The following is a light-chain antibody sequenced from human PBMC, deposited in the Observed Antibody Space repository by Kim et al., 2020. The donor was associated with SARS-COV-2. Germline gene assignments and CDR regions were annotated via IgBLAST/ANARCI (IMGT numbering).Light chain of an antibody. V-gene: IGLV1-40*01. CDR2: ATT. CDR1: SSNIGAGYD. J-gene: IGLJ3*02. Sequence: QSVLTQPPSVSGAPGQRVTISCTGSSSNIGAGYDVHWYQQLPGTAPKLVIYATTNRPSGVPDRFSGSKSGTSASLAITGLQAEDEADYYCQSYDSSLSVVFGGGTKLTVL. CDR3: QSYDSSLSVV.